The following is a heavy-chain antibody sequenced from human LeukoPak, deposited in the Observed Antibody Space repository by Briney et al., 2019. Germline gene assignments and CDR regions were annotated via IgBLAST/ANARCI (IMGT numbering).Heavy chain of an antibody. D-gene: IGHD5-12*01. Sequence: GRSLRLSCAASGFTFSSYAMHWVRQAPGKGLEWVAVIPYDGSNKYYADSVKGRFTISRDNSKNTLYLQMNSLRAEDTAVYYCARDRSGYELWFDPWGQGTLVTVSS. J-gene: IGHJ5*02. CDR3: ARDRSGYELWFDP. CDR2: IPYDGSNK. V-gene: IGHV3-30*04. CDR1: GFTFSSYA.